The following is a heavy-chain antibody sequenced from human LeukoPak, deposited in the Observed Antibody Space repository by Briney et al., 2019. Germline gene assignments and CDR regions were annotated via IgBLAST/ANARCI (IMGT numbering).Heavy chain of an antibody. J-gene: IGHJ4*02. CDR3: AKKKAGYSSSLGAPLGY. V-gene: IGHV3-23*01. CDR2: ISGSGGST. CDR1: GFTFSSYA. D-gene: IGHD6-13*01. Sequence: GGSLRLSCAASGFTFSSYAMSWVRQAPGKGLEWVSAISGSGGSTYYADSVKGRFTTSRDNSKNTLYLQMNSLRAEDTAVYYCAKKKAGYSSSLGAPLGYWGQGTLVTVSS.